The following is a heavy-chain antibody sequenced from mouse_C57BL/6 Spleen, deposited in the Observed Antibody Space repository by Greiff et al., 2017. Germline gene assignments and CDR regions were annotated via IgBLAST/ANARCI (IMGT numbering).Heavy chain of an antibody. V-gene: IGHV3-6*01. CDR3: ATQGSSLGY. Sequence: EVQLVESGPGLVKPSQSLSLTCSVTGYSITSGYYWNWIRQFPGNKLEWMGYISYDGSNNYNPSLKNRISITRDTSKNQFFLKLNSVTTEDTATYYCATQGSSLGYWGQGTTLTVSS. D-gene: IGHD1-1*01. J-gene: IGHJ2*01. CDR2: ISYDGSN. CDR1: GYSITSGYY.